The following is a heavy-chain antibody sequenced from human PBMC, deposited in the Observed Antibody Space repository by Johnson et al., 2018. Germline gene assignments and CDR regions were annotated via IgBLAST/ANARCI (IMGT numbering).Heavy chain of an antibody. J-gene: IGHJ6*02. CDR1: GFTFSDYY. CDR3: AKDRTVTTSYSYYYGMDV. V-gene: IGHV3-11*04. Sequence: VQLVESGGGLVKPGGSLRLSCAASGFTFSDYYMSWIRQAPGKGLEWVSYISSSGSTIYYADSVKGRFTITRDNSKNTLYLQMNILRAEDTAVYYCAKDRTVTTSYSYYYGMDVWGQGTTVTVSS. D-gene: IGHD4-17*01. CDR2: ISSSGSTI.